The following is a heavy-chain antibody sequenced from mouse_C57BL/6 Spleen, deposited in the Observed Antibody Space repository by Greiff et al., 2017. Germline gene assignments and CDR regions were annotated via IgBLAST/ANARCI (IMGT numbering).Heavy chain of an antibody. Sequence: QVQLQQPGAELVKPGASVKLSCKASGYTFTSYWMHWVKQRLGQGLEWIGMIHPNSGSTNYNEKFKSKATLTVDKSSSTAYMQLSSLTSEDSAVYYCAIYYDYDRKGLYAMDYWGQGTSVTVSS. CDR3: AIYYDYDRKGLYAMDY. CDR2: IHPNSGST. D-gene: IGHD2-4*01. J-gene: IGHJ4*01. CDR1: GYTFTSYW. V-gene: IGHV1-64*01.